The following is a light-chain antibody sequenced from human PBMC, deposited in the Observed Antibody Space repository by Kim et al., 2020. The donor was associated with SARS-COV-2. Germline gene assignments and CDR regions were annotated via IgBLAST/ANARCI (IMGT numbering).Light chain of an antibody. J-gene: IGLJ3*02. V-gene: IGLV3-21*04. Sequence: SYELTQPPSVSVATGKSASIYCGGDGIGRKSVHWYQQKPGQAPVLVIYFDSDRTVGIPERFSGSNAGDTATLTISRVEAGDEADYFCQVWDSSSDRAFGGGTQLTVL. CDR3: QVWDSSSDRA. CDR2: FDS. CDR1: GIGRKS.